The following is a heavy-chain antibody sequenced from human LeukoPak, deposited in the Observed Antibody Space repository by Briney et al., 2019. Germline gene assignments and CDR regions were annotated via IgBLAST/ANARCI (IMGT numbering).Heavy chain of an antibody. CDR1: GGSISSYY. CDR3: ARHFTESSSRHYLDY. V-gene: IGHV4-4*09. J-gene: IGHJ4*02. CDR2: IYTSGST. Sequence: SETLSLTCTVSGGSISSYYWSWIRQPPGKGLEWIGYIYTSGSTNYNPSLKSRVTISVDTSKNQFSLKLSSVTAADTAVYYCARHFTESSSRHYLDYWGQGTLVTVSS. D-gene: IGHD6-13*01.